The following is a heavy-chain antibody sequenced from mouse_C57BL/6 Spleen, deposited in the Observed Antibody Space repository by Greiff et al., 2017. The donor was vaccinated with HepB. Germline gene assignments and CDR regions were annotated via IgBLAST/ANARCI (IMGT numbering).Heavy chain of an antibody. D-gene: IGHD1-1*02. CDR3: ARAGSSTMALDY. J-gene: IGHJ4*01. CDR2: FTLYSDAT. CDR1: YFAFMASA. V-gene: IGHV1-49*01. Sequence: LLESGAELVRPGSSVKLSCKDSYFAFMASAMHWVKQRPGHGLEWIGSFTLYSDATEYSENFKGKATLTANTSSSTAYMELSSLTSEDSAVYSCARAGSSTMALDYWGQGTSVTVSS.